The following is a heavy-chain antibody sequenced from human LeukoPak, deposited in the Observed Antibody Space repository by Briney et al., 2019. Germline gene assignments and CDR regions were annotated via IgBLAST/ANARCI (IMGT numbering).Heavy chain of an antibody. CDR1: GGTFSSYA. CDR2: IIPIFGKA. V-gene: IGHV1-69*05. D-gene: IGHD1-26*01. J-gene: IGHJ1*01. CDR3: ATGNSGTYLGFVEYFHH. Sequence: SVKVSCKASGGTFSSYAITWVRQAPGQGLEWMGGIIPIFGKAKYAQKVQGRVTMSTDESTSTAYMELSSPRSEDTAVYYCATGNSGTYLGFVEYFHHWGQGTLVTVSS.